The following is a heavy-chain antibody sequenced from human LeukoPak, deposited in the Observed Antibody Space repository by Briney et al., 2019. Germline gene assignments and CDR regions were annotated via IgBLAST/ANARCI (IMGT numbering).Heavy chain of an antibody. CDR2: INHGGST. Sequence: SETLSLTCAVYGGSFSGYYWSWIRQPPGRGLEWIGEINHGGSTNYNPSPKSRVTMSVDTSKNQVSLKVTSVTAADTAVYYCARGPHCSGGSCYSPAFDYWGQGTLVTVSS. CDR3: ARGPHCSGGSCYSPAFDY. CDR1: GGSFSGYY. D-gene: IGHD2-15*01. V-gene: IGHV4-34*01. J-gene: IGHJ4*02.